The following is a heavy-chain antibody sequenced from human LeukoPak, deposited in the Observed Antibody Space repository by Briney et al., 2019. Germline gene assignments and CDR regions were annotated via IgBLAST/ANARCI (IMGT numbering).Heavy chain of an antibody. D-gene: IGHD6-6*01. CDR2: IIPIFGTA. CDR1: GGTFSSYA. J-gene: IGHJ5*02. Sequence: SVKVSCKASGGTFSSYAISWVRQAPGQGLEWMGGIIPIFGTANYAQKFQGRVTITADESTSTAYMELSSLRSEDTAVYYCARVGEYSSSSSWFDPWGRGTLVTVSS. V-gene: IGHV1-69*01. CDR3: ARVGEYSSSSSWFDP.